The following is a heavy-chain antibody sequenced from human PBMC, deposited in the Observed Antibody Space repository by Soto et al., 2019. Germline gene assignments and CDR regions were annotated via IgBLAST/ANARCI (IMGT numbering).Heavy chain of an antibody. CDR1: GFTFSSYA. Sequence: GGSLRLSCAASGFTFSSYAMSWVRQAPGKGLEWVSAISGSGGSTYYADSVKGRFTISRDNSKNTLYLQMNSLRAEDTAVYYCAKVPSGSYYRATVDYWGQGTLVTVSS. CDR2: ISGSGGST. V-gene: IGHV3-23*01. CDR3: AKVPSGSYYRATVDY. J-gene: IGHJ4*02. D-gene: IGHD3-10*01.